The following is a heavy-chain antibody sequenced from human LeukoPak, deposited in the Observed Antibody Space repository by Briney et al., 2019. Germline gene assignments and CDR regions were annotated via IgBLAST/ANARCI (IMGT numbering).Heavy chain of an antibody. J-gene: IGHJ4*02. CDR1: GYTLTELS. Sequence: ASVKVSCKVSGYTLTELSMHWVRQAPGKGLEWMGGSDPEDGETIYAQKFQGRVTMTEDTSTDTAYMELSSLRSEDTAVYYCATGSTVVTAIPPAFDYWGQGTLVTVSS. CDR2: SDPEDGET. V-gene: IGHV1-24*01. CDR3: ATGSTVVTAIPPAFDY. D-gene: IGHD2-21*02.